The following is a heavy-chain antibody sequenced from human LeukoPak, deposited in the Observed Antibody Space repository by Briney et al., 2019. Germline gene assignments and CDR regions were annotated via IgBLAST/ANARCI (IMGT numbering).Heavy chain of an antibody. D-gene: IGHD3-22*01. CDR2: IKQDGSEK. CDR1: GFTFSTYW. CDR3: ARDRDQDYYDSSGYRGDFDY. V-gene: IGHV3-7*01. J-gene: IGHJ4*02. Sequence: GGSLRLSCAASGFTFSTYWMSWVRQAPGKGLEWVANIKQDGSEKYYVDSVKGRFTISRDNAKNSLYLQMNSLRAEDTAVYYCARDRDQDYYDSSGYRGDFDYWGQGTLVTVSS.